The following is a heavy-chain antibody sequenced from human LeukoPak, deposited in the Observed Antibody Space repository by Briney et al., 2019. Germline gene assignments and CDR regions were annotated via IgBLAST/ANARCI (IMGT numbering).Heavy chain of an antibody. Sequence: GGSLTLSCAASGFSISNYWMNWVRQAPGKGLEWVANIKQDGSEKNYVDSVKGRFTISRDNAKNSLILQMNSLRDEDTAVYYCARGVWAPFDPWGQGTLVSVSS. CDR2: IKQDGSEK. CDR3: ARGVWAPFDP. CDR1: GFSISNYW. J-gene: IGHJ5*02. D-gene: IGHD7-27*01. V-gene: IGHV3-7*01.